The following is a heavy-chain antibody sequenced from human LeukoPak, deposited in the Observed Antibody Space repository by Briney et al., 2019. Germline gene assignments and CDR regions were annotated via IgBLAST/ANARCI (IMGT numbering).Heavy chain of an antibody. J-gene: IGHJ5*02. D-gene: IGHD1-26*01. CDR2: IYHSGTT. CDR1: GGSFSSSHW. Sequence: PSGTLSLTCAVSGGSFSSSHWWNWVRQSPGKGLEWIGEIYHSGTTNYNPSLKSRVSISVDKSKNLFSLKLTSVTAADTAVYFCARSPSGSSSQYFDPWGQGTLVTVSS. CDR3: ARSPSGSSSQYFDP. V-gene: IGHV4-4*02.